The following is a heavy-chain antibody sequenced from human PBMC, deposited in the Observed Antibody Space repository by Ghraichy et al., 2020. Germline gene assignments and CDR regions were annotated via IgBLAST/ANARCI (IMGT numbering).Heavy chain of an antibody. CDR1: GYTFTSYD. CDR2: MNPNSGNT. Sequence: ASVKVSCKASGYTFTSYDINWVRQATGQGLEWMGWMNPNSGNTGYAQKFQGRVTMTRNTSISTAYMELSSLRSEDTAVYYCARGAYYDFWSGYYKYYYYYGMDVWGQGTTVTVSS. D-gene: IGHD3-3*01. J-gene: IGHJ6*02. V-gene: IGHV1-8*01. CDR3: ARGAYYDFWSGYYKYYYYYGMDV.